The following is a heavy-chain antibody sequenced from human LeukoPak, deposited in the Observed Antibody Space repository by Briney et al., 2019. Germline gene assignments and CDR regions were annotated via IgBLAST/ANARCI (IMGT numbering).Heavy chain of an antibody. V-gene: IGHV3-23*01. J-gene: IGHJ4*02. Sequence: GGPLRLSCAASGFTFISYAMTWFGQPPAKGLEWVSSIAASGGSTYCTESLGGRFSISRDNSRKMLSLQMTSLRVEDTAIDYCAKISRGYTTSAIDFWGQGTLVTVSS. CDR1: GFTFISYA. CDR2: IAASGGST. D-gene: IGHD2-2*02. CDR3: AKISRGYTTSAIDF.